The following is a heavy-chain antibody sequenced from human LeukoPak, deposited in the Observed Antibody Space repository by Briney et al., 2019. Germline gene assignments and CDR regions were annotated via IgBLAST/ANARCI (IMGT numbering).Heavy chain of an antibody. CDR2: ISYDGSNK. V-gene: IGHV3-30*03. D-gene: IGHD2-2*02. Sequence: GSLRLSCAASGFTFSSYGMHWVRQAPGKGLEWVAVISYDGSNKYYADSVKGRFTISRDNSKNTLYLQMNSLRAEDTAVYYCASLPYCSSTSCYNYGMDVWGQGTTVTVSS. CDR1: GFTFSSYG. CDR3: ASLPYCSSTSCYNYGMDV. J-gene: IGHJ6*02.